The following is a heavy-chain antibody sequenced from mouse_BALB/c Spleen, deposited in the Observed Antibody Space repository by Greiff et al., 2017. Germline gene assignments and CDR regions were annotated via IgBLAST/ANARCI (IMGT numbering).Heavy chain of an antibody. J-gene: IGHJ2*01. Sequence: EVQRVESGGGLVQPGGSRKLSCAASGFTFSSFGMHWVRQAPEKGLEWVAYISSGSSTIYYADTVKGRFTISRDNPKNTLFLQMTSLRSEDTAMYYCARGGGTGDYWGQGTTLTVSS. V-gene: IGHV5-17*02. D-gene: IGHD4-1*01. CDR3: ARGGGTGDY. CDR1: GFTFSSFG. CDR2: ISSGSSTI.